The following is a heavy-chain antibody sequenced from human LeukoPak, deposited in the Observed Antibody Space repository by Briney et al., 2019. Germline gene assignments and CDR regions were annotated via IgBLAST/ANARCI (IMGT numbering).Heavy chain of an antibody. Sequence: GGSLRLSCAASGFTFSSYSMNWVRQAPGKGLEWVSSISSSSSYIYYADSVKGRFTISRDKSKNTLYLQMNSLRVEDSAVYFCARDGTRSSDYWGQGTPVTVSS. J-gene: IGHJ4*02. CDR2: ISSSSSYI. V-gene: IGHV3-21*01. CDR3: ARDGTRSSDY. D-gene: IGHD4-17*01. CDR1: GFTFSSYS.